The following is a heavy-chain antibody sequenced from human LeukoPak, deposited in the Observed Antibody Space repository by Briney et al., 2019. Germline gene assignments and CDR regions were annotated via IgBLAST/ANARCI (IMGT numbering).Heavy chain of an antibody. CDR2: ISGSGGST. D-gene: IGHD3-3*01. CDR1: GFTFSSYA. Sequence: PGGSLRLSCAASGFTFSSYAMSWVRQAPGKGLEWVSGISGSGGSTYYAGSMKGRFTISRDNSKNTVYLQMNSLRAEDTAVYYCAKDTDFWSSNYFDYWGQGTLVTVSS. CDR3: AKDTDFWSSNYFDY. J-gene: IGHJ4*02. V-gene: IGHV3-23*01.